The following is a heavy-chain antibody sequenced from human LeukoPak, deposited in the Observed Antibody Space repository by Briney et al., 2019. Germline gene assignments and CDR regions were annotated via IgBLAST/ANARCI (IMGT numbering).Heavy chain of an antibody. V-gene: IGHV4-59*01. CDR1: GGSISSYY. J-gene: IGHJ5*02. Sequence: SETLSLTCTVSGGSISSYYWSWIRQPPGKGLEWIGYIYYSGSTNYNPSLKSRVTISVDTSKNQFSLKLSSVTAADTAVYYCARLVVVAATPSNWFDPWGQGALVAVSS. CDR3: ARLVVVAATPSNWFDP. CDR2: IYYSGST. D-gene: IGHD2-15*01.